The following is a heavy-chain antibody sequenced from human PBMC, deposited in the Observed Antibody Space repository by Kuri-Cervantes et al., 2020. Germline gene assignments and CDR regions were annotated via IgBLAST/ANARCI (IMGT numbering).Heavy chain of an antibody. CDR2: INPNSGGT. CDR3: ARDHGGFWSGYSNDAFDI. J-gene: IGHJ3*02. V-gene: IGHV1-2*04. CDR1: GYTFTGYY. Sequence: ASVKVSCKASGYTFTGYYMHWVRQAPGQGLEWMGWINPNSGGTNYAQKFQGWVTMTRDTSISTAYMELSRLRSDDTAVYYCARDHGGFWSGYSNDAFDIWGQGTKVTVSS. D-gene: IGHD3-3*01.